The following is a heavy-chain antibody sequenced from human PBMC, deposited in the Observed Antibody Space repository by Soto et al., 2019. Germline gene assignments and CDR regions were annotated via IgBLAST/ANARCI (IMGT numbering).Heavy chain of an antibody. D-gene: IGHD2-15*01. CDR2: ISGSGGST. V-gene: IGHV3-23*01. CDR1: GFTFSSYA. CDR3: ATDCSGGSCYSAFDY. J-gene: IGHJ4*02. Sequence: EVQLLESGGGLVQPGGSLRLSCAASGFTFSSYAMSWVRQAPGKGLEWVSAISGSGGSTYYADYVKGRFTISRDNSKNTLYLQMNSLRAEDTAVYYCATDCSGGSCYSAFDYWGQGTLVTVFS.